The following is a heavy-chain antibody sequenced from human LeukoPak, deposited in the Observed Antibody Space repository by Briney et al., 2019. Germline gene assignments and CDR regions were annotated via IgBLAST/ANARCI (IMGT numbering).Heavy chain of an antibody. D-gene: IGHD5-18*01. CDR3: AKERPGYHAVDY. Sequence: PGGSLRLSCAASGFTFSSYAMHWVRQAPGKGLEWLAVISYGGSNKYYADSVKGRLTISRDNSKNTLYLQMNSLRAEDTAVYYCAKERPGYHAVDYWGQGTLVTVSS. CDR1: GFTFSSYA. CDR2: ISYGGSNK. V-gene: IGHV3-30*04. J-gene: IGHJ4*02.